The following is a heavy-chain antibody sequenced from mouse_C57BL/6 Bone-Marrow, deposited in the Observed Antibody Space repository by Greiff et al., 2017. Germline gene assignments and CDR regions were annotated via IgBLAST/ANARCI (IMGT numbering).Heavy chain of an antibody. J-gene: IGHJ1*03. Sequence: EVNLVESGPGLAKPSQTLSLTCSVTGYSITSDYWNWIRKFPGNKLEYMGYISYSGSTYSNPSLKSRISITRDTSKNQYYLQLNSVTTEDTATYYCARYDYYGRSWGFDVWGTGTTVTVSS. V-gene: IGHV3-8*01. CDR3: ARYDYYGRSWGFDV. CDR2: ISYSGST. D-gene: IGHD1-1*01. CDR1: GYSITSDY.